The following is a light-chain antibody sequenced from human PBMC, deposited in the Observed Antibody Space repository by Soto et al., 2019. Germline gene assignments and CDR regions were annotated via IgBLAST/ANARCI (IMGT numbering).Light chain of an antibody. Sequence: EIVMTQSPATLSASPGERATLSCRASQSVGSNLAWYQQKPGQAPRLLIYGASTRGTGIPARFSGSGSGTESALTISSLKSEDYAIYFCQQYHTCRSDRTFGQGTKVEIK. V-gene: IGKV3-15*01. CDR1: QSVGSN. CDR2: GAS. J-gene: IGKJ1*01. CDR3: QQYHTCRSDRT.